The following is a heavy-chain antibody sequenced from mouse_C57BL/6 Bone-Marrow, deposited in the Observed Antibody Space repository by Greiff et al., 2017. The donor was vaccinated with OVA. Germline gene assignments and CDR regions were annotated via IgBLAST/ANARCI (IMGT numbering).Heavy chain of an antibody. CDR2: IDPSDSYT. CDR3: ARELRLAMDY. Sequence: VQLQQPGAELVMPGASVKLSCKASGYTFTSYWMHWVKQRPGQGLEWIGEIDPSDSYTNYNQKFKGKSTLTVDKSSSTAYMQLSSLTSEDSAVYYCARELRLAMDYGGQGTSVTVSS. V-gene: IGHV1-69*01. J-gene: IGHJ4*01. D-gene: IGHD1-2*01. CDR1: GYTFTSYW.